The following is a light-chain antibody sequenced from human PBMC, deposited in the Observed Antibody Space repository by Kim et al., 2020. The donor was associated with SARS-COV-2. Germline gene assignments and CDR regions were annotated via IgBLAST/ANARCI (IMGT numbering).Light chain of an antibody. Sequence: GQSITIYCTGTSSDVGGYNYVSWYQQHQGKAPKLMIYDVSNRPSGVSNRFSGSKSGNTASLTISGLQAEDEADYYCSSYTSSRNVVFGGGTQLTVL. CDR2: DVS. J-gene: IGLJ2*01. CDR3: SSYTSSRNVV. V-gene: IGLV2-14*03. CDR1: SSDVGGYNY.